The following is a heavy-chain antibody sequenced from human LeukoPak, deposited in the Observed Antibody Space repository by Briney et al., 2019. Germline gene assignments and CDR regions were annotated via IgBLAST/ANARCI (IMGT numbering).Heavy chain of an antibody. CDR1: GGSISSGSYY. D-gene: IGHD4-17*01. J-gene: IGHJ5*02. V-gene: IGHV4-39*01. Sequence: PSQTLSLTCTVSGGSISSGSYYWGWIRQPPGKGLEWIGSIYHSGSTYYNPSLKSRVTISVDTSKDQFSLNLSSVTAADTAVYYCARHDYGPNWFDPWGQGTLVTVSS. CDR2: IYHSGST. CDR3: ARHDYGPNWFDP.